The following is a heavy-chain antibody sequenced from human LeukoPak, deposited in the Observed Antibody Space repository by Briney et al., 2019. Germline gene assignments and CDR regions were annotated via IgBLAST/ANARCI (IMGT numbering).Heavy chain of an antibody. CDR1: GGSFSGYY. CDR2: IYYSGST. Sequence: TSETLSLTCAVYGGSFSGYYWSWIRQPPGKGLEWIGYIYYSGSTNYNPSLKSRVTISVDTSKNQFSLKLSSVTAADTALYYCARRKLLRYDNWGQGTLVTVSS. V-gene: IGHV4-59*08. CDR3: ARRKLLRYDN. D-gene: IGHD2-15*01. J-gene: IGHJ4*02.